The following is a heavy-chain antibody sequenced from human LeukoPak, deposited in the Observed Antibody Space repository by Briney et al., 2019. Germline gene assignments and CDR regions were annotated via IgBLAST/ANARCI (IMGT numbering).Heavy chain of an antibody. CDR2: LKEDGSEK. CDR1: GFTFSSHW. Sequence: PGGSLRLSCAASGFTFSSHWMTWVRQAPGKGLEWVANLKEDGSEKYYVDSVKGRFTISRDNAKNSLYLQMNSLRGDDTAVYYCARGGYYFGYWGQEPLVTVSS. V-gene: IGHV3-7*04. CDR3: ARGGYYFGY. J-gene: IGHJ4*02. D-gene: IGHD3-22*01.